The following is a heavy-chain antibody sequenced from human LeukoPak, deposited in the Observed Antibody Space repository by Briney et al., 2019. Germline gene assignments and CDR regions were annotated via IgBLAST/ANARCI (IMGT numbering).Heavy chain of an antibody. CDR3: VKRSDYGGNWNHFDH. CDR1: GGTFSSYA. CDR2: IIPIFGAA. J-gene: IGHJ4*02. Sequence: GASVKVSCKASGGTFSSYAISWVRQAPGQGLEWMGGIIPIFGAANYAQKFQGRVTITADESTSTAYMELSSLRSEDTAVYYCVKRSDYGGNWNHFDHWGQGTLVTVSS. V-gene: IGHV1-69*13. D-gene: IGHD4-23*01.